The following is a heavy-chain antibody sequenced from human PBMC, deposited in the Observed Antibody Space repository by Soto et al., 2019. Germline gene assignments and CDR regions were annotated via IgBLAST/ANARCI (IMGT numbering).Heavy chain of an antibody. J-gene: IGHJ3*02. D-gene: IGHD3-10*01. V-gene: IGHV1-2*02. CDR2: ISPSTGGT. Sequence: ASVKVSCKASGYTFTDYSIHWVRQAPGQGLEWMGWISPSTGGTSSAQKFQGRVTMSRDTSISTAYMELTSLTSDDTAVYYCARLYGSGNYGAIFDNWGQGTMVSVP. CDR1: GYTFTDYS. CDR3: ARLYGSGNYGAIFDN.